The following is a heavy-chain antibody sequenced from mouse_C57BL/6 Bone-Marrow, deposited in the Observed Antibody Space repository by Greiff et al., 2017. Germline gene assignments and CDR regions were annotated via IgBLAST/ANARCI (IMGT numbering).Heavy chain of an antibody. CDR1: GYTFTSYW. Sequence: VQLQQPGAELVKPGASVKLSCKASGYTFTSYWMHWVKPRPGQGLEWIGMIHPNSGSTNYNEKFKSKATLTVDKSSSTAYMQLSSLTSEDSAVYYCARSRYYGSSWYFDVWGTGTTVTVSS. CDR2: IHPNSGST. J-gene: IGHJ1*03. V-gene: IGHV1-64*01. CDR3: ARSRYYGSSWYFDV. D-gene: IGHD1-1*01.